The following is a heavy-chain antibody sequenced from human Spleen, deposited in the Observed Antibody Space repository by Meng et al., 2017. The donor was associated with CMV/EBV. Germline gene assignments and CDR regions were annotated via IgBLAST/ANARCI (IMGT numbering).Heavy chain of an antibody. D-gene: IGHD3-9*01. CDR1: GDSITTYY. Sequence: SETLSLTCTVSGDSITTYYWSWIRQPPGKGLQWIGYIYYNGGTNYNPSLKSRVTISVDTSKNQFSLKLSPVTAADTAVYFCARVGTDILSVPEPDFAYWGQGTLVTVSS. J-gene: IGHJ4*02. CDR2: IYYNGGT. V-gene: IGHV4-59*12. CDR3: ARVGTDILSVPEPDFAY.